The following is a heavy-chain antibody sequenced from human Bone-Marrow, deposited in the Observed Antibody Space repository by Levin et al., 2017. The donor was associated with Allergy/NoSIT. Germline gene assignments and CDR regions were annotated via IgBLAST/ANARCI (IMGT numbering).Heavy chain of an antibody. J-gene: IGHJ4*02. Sequence: SGPTLVKPTETLTLTCTVSGLSNARMGVSWIRQPPGKALEWLAHIFSNDGKSYRTSLKSRLTISRDTSKSQVVLTMAYMDPVDTATYYCARASYYYGSGTYAGDYWGQGTLVTVSS. V-gene: IGHV2-26*01. CDR3: ARASYYYGSGTYAGDY. D-gene: IGHD3-10*01. CDR1: GLSNARMG. CDR2: IFSNDGK.